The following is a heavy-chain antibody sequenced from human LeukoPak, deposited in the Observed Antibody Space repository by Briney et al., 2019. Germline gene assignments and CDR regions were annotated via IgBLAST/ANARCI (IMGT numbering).Heavy chain of an antibody. V-gene: IGHV4-59*01. J-gene: IGHJ6*02. CDR3: ARAGYSYGYGYYYYGMDV. CDR2: IYYSGST. CDR1: GGSISSYY. Sequence: SETLSLTCTVAGGSISSYYWSWIRQPPGKGLEWIGYIYYSGSTNYNPSLKSRVTISVDTSKNQCSLKLSAVTAADTAVYYCARAGYSYGYGYYYYGMDVWGQGTTVTVSS. D-gene: IGHD5-18*01.